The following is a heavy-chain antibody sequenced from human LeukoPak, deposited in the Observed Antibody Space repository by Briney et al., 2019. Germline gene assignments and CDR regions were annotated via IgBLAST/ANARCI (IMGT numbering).Heavy chain of an antibody. V-gene: IGHV3-30*18. J-gene: IGHJ4*02. CDR1: GFTFSSYG. CDR3: AKGNYGDYPGWGLED. Sequence: PGRSLRLSCAASGFTFSSYGMHWVRQAPGKGLEWVAVISYDGSNKYYADSVKGRFTISRDNSKNTLYLQMNSLRAEDTAVYYCAKGNYGDYPGWGLEDWGQGTLVTVSS. D-gene: IGHD4-17*01. CDR2: ISYDGSNK.